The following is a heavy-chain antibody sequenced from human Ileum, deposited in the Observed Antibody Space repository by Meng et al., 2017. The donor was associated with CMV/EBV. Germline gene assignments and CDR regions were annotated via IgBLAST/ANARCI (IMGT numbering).Heavy chain of an antibody. J-gene: IGHJ5*02. CDR2: MNPNSGNT. Sequence: ASVKVSCKASGYTFTSYDINWVRQATGQGLEWMGWMNPNSGNTGYAQKFQGRVTMTRNTSIRTAYMELSSLRSEDTAVYYCAREYKGYDFWSGFTAGWFDPWGQGTLVTVSS. CDR3: AREYKGYDFWSGFTAGWFDP. CDR1: GYTFTSYD. V-gene: IGHV1-8*01. D-gene: IGHD3-3*01.